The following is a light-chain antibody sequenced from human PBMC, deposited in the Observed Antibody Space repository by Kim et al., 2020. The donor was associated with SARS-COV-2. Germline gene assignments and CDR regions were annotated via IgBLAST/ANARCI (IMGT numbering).Light chain of an antibody. J-gene: IGLJ1*01. CDR1: SSDVGGYTY. CDR3: SSYTSSSTRV. V-gene: IGLV2-14*03. CDR2: DAS. Sequence: QSITISCTGTSSDVGGYTYVTWYQQHPGKAPKLMIYDASNRPSVVSNRFAGSKSGNTASLTISGLQAEDEADYYCSSYTSSSTRVFGTGTKVTVL.